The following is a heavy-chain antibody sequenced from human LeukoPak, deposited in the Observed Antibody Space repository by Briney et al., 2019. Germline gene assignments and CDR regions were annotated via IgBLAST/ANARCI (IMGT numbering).Heavy chain of an antibody. V-gene: IGHV3-7*01. CDR3: ARDGTAAGLYFDL. J-gene: IGHJ4*01. Sequence: GGSLRLSCAVSGFTFTDYWMNWVRQAPGKGLEWVASIRQDGGAKSYVDSVKGRFTISRDNTKSSLYLQINSLRAEDTAVYYCARDGTAAGLYFDLWGQGTLVTVSS. D-gene: IGHD6-13*01. CDR2: IRQDGGAK. CDR1: GFTFTDYW.